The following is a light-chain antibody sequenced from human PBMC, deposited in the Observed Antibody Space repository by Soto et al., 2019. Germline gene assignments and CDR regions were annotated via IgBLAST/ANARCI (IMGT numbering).Light chain of an antibody. J-gene: IGKJ1*01. CDR1: QSLSSW. V-gene: IGKV1-5*01. CDR3: QQYTTYSPWA. Sequence: DIQMTQSPSTLSASVGDRVTITCRASQSLSSWLAWYQQKPGRAPSLLISDASTLESGVPSRFSGSGSGTEFTLTISSLQLDDFATYYCQQYTTYSPWAFGQGTKVEI. CDR2: DAS.